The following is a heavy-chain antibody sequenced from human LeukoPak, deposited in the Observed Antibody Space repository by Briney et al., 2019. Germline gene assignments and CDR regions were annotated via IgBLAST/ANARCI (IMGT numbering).Heavy chain of an antibody. J-gene: IGHJ4*02. Sequence: PSETLSLTCAVSGGSISSRNWWSWVRPPPGKGLEWIGEIYQSGSTNYNPSLKSRVTISVDKSKNQFSLNLSAVTAADTAVYYCARNGAGWYFDYWGQGTLVTVSS. D-gene: IGHD1-26*01. CDR1: GGSISSRNW. V-gene: IGHV4-4*02. CDR3: ARNGAGWYFDY. CDR2: IYQSGST.